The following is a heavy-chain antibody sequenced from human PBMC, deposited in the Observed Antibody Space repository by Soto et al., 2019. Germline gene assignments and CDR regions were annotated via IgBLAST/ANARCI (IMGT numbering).Heavy chain of an antibody. CDR2: TSFSGYT. CDR1: GDSVSGEDSY. Sequence: QVQLQESGPGLVKPSQTLSLTCTVSGDSVSGEDSYWSWIRQPPGKALEWIGYTSFSGYTSYTPSLKSRVTISVDMSKSQFSLRLTSVTAADTAIYYCVRGGNPYHYATSGPGTFDKWGQGTLVSVSS. D-gene: IGHD3-22*01. CDR3: VRGGNPYHYATSGPGTFDK. V-gene: IGHV4-30-4*01. J-gene: IGHJ4*02.